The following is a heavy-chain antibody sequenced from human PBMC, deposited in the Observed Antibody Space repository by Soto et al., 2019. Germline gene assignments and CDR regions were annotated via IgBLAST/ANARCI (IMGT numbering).Heavy chain of an antibody. CDR2: IDPSDSYT. D-gene: IGHD6-19*01. Sequence: PGESLNISCKGSGYSFTSYWISWVRQMPGKGLEWMGRIDPSDSYTNYSPSFQGHVTISADKSISTAYLQWSSLKASDTAMYYCARHLYSGWLNDAFDIWGQGSMVTVSS. J-gene: IGHJ3*02. CDR1: GYSFTSYW. CDR3: ARHLYSGWLNDAFDI. V-gene: IGHV5-10-1*01.